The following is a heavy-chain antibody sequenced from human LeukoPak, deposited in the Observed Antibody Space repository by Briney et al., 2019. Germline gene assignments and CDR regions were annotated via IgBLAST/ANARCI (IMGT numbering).Heavy chain of an antibody. CDR2: IYTSGST. CDR3: ARASNRGYCSSTSCYPTPIWYFDL. D-gene: IGHD2-2*01. Sequence: PSETLSLTCTVSGGSISSYYWSWIRQPAGKGLEWIGRIYTSGSTNYNPSLKSRVTMSVDTSKNQFSLKLGSVTAADTAVYYCARASNRGYCSSTSCYPTPIWYFDLWGRGTLVTVSS. J-gene: IGHJ2*01. CDR1: GGSISSYY. V-gene: IGHV4-4*07.